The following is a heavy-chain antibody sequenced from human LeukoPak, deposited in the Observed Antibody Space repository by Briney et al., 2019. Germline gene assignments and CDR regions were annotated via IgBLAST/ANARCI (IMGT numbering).Heavy chain of an antibody. Sequence: PSETLSLTCTVSGGSISGYFWSWIRQSPGKGLEWIAYIRYGGDSNYNPSLRSRVTISIDMSKNQFSLNLSSLTAADTAVYYCARHRDGGTYPLDYWGQGTLVTVSS. J-gene: IGHJ4*02. V-gene: IGHV4-59*08. CDR3: ARHRDGGTYPLDY. CDR1: GGSISGYF. D-gene: IGHD1-26*01. CDR2: IRYGGDS.